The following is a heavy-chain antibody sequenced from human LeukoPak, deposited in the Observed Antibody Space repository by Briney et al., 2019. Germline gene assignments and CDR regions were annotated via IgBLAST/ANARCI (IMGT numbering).Heavy chain of an antibody. D-gene: IGHD5-18*01. V-gene: IGHV7-4-1*02. CDR2: INTNTGNP. CDR1: GYTFTSYA. Sequence: ASVKVSCKASGYTFTSYAMNWVRQAPGQGLEWMGWINTNTGNPTYAQGFTGRFVFSLDTSVSTAYLQISSLKAEDTAVYYCAREGYSYGYGDPYYFDYWGQGTLVTVPS. CDR3: AREGYSYGYGDPYYFDY. J-gene: IGHJ4*02.